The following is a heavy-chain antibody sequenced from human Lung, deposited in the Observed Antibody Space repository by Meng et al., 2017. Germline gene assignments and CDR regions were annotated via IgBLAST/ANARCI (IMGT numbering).Heavy chain of an antibody. CDR1: GVYFSDYY. CDR3: ARGPTTMAHDFDY. J-gene: IGHJ4*02. CDR2: INHSGST. V-gene: IGHV4-34*01. Sequence: QWPLHRGGAGLFRPSAHLPPTCVARGVYFSDYYWSWIRQPPGKGLEWIGEINHSGSTNYNPSLESRATISVDTSQNNLSLKLSSVTAADSAVYYCARGPTTMAHDFDYWGQGTLVTVSS. D-gene: IGHD4-11*01.